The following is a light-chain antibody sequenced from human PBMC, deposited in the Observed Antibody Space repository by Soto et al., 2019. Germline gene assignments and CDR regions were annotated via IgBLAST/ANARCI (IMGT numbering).Light chain of an antibody. CDR3: QQYNNWPRVT. Sequence: EIVMTQSPVTLSVSPGERATLSCRASQSVSSNLAWYQQKPGQAPRFLIYGASTRATGIPARFSGSGSGTEFTLTISSLQSEDFAVYYCQQYNNWPRVTFGGGTKVEIK. V-gene: IGKV3-15*01. CDR1: QSVSSN. CDR2: GAS. J-gene: IGKJ4*01.